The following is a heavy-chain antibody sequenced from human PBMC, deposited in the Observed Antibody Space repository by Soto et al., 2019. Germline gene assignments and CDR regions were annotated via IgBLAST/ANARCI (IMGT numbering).Heavy chain of an antibody. Sequence: SETLSLTCAVYGGSFSGYYWSWIRQPPGKGLEWIGEINHSGSTNYNPSLKSRVTISVDTSKNQFSLKLSSVTAADTAVYYWARGPIMVRGIAVDYWGQGTLVTVS. D-gene: IGHD3-10*01. J-gene: IGHJ4*02. CDR1: GGSFSGYY. CDR2: INHSGST. V-gene: IGHV4-34*01. CDR3: ARGPIMVRGIAVDY.